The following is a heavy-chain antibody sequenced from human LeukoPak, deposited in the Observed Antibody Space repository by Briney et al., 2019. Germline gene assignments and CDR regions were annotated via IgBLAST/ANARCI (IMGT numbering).Heavy chain of an antibody. CDR1: GFTFSNYG. Sequence: GGSLRLSCAASGFTFSNYGMHWVRQAPGKGLEWVAFISYDGSNKYYADSVKGRFTISRDNSKKMLYLQVNSLRAEDTAVYYCAKDPRRYSRTGGYFDYWGQGTLVTVSP. D-gene: IGHD6-13*01. CDR2: ISYDGSNK. V-gene: IGHV3-30*18. CDR3: AKDPRRYSRTGGYFDY. J-gene: IGHJ4*02.